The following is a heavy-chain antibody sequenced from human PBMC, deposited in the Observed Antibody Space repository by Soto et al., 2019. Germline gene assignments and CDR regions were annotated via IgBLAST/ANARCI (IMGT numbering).Heavy chain of an antibody. J-gene: IGHJ6*02. V-gene: IGHV1-46*01. D-gene: IGHD3-10*01. Sequence: GASVKVSCKASGYTFTSYAMHWVRQAPGQGLEWMGIINPSGGSTSYAQKFQGRVTMTRDTSTSTVYMELSSLRSEDTAVYYCARVRYYGSGSYPYLSYYYYGMDVWGQGTTVTVSS. CDR3: ARVRYYGSGSYPYLSYYYYGMDV. CDR2: INPSGGST. CDR1: GYTFTSYA.